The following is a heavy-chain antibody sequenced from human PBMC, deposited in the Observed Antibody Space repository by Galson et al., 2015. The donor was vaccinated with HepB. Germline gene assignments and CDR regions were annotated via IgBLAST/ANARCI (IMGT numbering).Heavy chain of an antibody. V-gene: IGHV5-51*03. Sequence: QSGAEVKKPGESLKISCKGSGYSFTSYWIDWVRQMPGKGLEWMGIIYPGDSDTRYSPSFQGQVTISADKSISTAYLQWSSLKASDTAMCYCARGGRIQLWFDSGAFDIWGQGTMVTVSS. D-gene: IGHD5-18*01. J-gene: IGHJ3*02. CDR3: ARGGRIQLWFDSGAFDI. CDR1: GYSFTSYW. CDR2: IYPGDSDT.